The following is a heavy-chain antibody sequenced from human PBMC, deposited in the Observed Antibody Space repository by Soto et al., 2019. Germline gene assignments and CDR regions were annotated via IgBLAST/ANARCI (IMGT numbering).Heavy chain of an antibody. J-gene: IGHJ4*02. CDR1: GFTFRSYW. D-gene: IGHD6-13*01. CDR2: VSPDGSTT. CDR3: ARELATAPDY. Sequence: EVQLVESGGGLVQPGVSLRLSCAASGFTFRSYWMHWVRQAPGKGLVWVSRVSPDGSTTSYADSVKGRFTISRDNAKNTLFLQMNSLRAEDTAVYYCARELATAPDYWGQGTLVTVSS. V-gene: IGHV3-74*01.